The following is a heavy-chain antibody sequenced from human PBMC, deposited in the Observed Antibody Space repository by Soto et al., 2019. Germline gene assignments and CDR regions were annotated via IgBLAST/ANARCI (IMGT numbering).Heavy chain of an antibody. CDR2: INPKSGGT. Sequence: ASVNVSCRASGYTFTVYYMHWVRQAPGQGLEWMGWINPKSGGTMYPQKFQGRVTMTWDTSISTAYMALTRLRSDDTAVYYCARDLAKGGGSAGFDYWGQGTPVTVSS. CDR3: ARDLAKGGGSAGFDY. V-gene: IGHV1-2*02. J-gene: IGHJ4*02. D-gene: IGHD1-26*01. CDR1: GYTFTVYY.